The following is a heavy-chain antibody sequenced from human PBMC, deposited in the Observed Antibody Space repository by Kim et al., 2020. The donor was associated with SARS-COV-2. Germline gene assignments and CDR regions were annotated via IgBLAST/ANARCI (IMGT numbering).Heavy chain of an antibody. V-gene: IGHV3-72*01. CDR2: TRNKAKSYTT. D-gene: IGHD3-10*01. Sequence: GGSLRLSCAASGFTFSDHYMDGVRQAPGKGLEWVGRTRNKAKSYTTEYAASVKGRFTISRDDSKNSLYLQMNSLKTEDTAVYYCARTRYRSGSPLDYWGQGTLVTVSS. J-gene: IGHJ4*02. CDR3: ARTRYRSGSPLDY. CDR1: GFTFSDHY.